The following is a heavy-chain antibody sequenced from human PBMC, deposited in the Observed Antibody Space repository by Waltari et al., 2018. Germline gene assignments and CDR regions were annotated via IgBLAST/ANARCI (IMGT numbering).Heavy chain of an antibody. V-gene: IGHV3-74*01. Sequence: EVQLEESGGGLVQPGGSLRLSCAASGFTCSSYWMNWVRQAPGKGLVWVSRINSDGSTISYADSVKGRFTISRDNAKNTLYLQMNSLSAEDTAVYYCASAYYDILDWGQGTLVTVSS. J-gene: IGHJ4*02. D-gene: IGHD3-9*01. CDR2: INSDGSTI. CDR3: ASAYYDILD. CDR1: GFTCSSYW.